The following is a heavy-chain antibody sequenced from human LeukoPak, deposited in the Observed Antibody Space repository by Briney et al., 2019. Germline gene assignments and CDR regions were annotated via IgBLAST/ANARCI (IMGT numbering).Heavy chain of an antibody. Sequence: GASVKVSCKASGYTFTTYYIHWVRQAPGQGLEWMGVIDPTSGKTNYAQKFQGRVTMNRDMSTSTIYLELTSLRSDDTAVYYCVRDVNYYDSSGKIDYWGQGTLVAVSS. J-gene: IGHJ4*02. CDR2: IDPTSGKT. CDR1: GYTFTTYY. D-gene: IGHD3-22*01. V-gene: IGHV1-46*01. CDR3: VRDVNYYDSSGKIDY.